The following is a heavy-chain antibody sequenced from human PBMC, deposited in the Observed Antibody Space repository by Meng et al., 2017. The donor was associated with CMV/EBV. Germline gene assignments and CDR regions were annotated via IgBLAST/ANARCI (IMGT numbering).Heavy chain of an antibody. V-gene: IGHV1-2*02. D-gene: IGHD3-3*01. J-gene: IGHJ6*02. CDR1: GYTFTGYD. CDR2: INPNSGCT. CDR3: ARDLKSYDFWSGYSNYYYYGMDV. Sequence: ASVKVSCKASGYTFTGYDIHWVRQAPGQGLEWMGWINPNSGCTNYAQKIQGRVTMTRDTSISTAYMELSRLRSDDTAVYYCARDLKSYDFWSGYSNYYYYGMDVWGQGTTVTVSS.